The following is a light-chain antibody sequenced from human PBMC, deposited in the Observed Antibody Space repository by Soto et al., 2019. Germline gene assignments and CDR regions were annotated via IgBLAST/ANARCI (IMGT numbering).Light chain of an antibody. V-gene: IGKV3-20*01. J-gene: IGKJ5*01. CDR1: QSVKSSY. Sequence: EIVLTQSPGTLPLSPGERATLPCRASQSVKSSYLAWYQHKPGQAPRLLIYGTSSRATGIPDRFSGSGSGTDFTLTISRLEPEDFAVYYCQQYGSPITFGQGTRLEIK. CDR3: QQYGSPIT. CDR2: GTS.